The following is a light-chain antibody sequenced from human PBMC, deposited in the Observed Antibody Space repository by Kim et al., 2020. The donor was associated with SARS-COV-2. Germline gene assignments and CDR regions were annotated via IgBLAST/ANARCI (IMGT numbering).Light chain of an antibody. CDR2: DVT. CDR3: CSYAGSVV. V-gene: IGLV2-11*01. Sequence: QSVLTQHRSVSGSPGQSVTISCTGTSSDVGSYNYVSWYQQHPGKAPKLIIYDVTKRPSGVPDRFSGSKSGNTASLTISGLQAEDEADYYCCSYAGSVVFGGGTQLTVL. CDR1: SSDVGSYNY. J-gene: IGLJ2*01.